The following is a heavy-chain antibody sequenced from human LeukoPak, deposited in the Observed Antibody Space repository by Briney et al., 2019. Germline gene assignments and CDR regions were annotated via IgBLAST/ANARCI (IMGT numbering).Heavy chain of an antibody. CDR3: AKAREYQLLRYYFDY. CDR1: GFTFSSYA. D-gene: IGHD2-2*01. V-gene: IGHV3-23*01. CDR2: ISGSGGST. J-gene: IGHJ4*02. Sequence: GGSLRLSCAASGFTFSSYAMSWVRQAPGKGLEWVSAISGSGGSTYYADSVKGRFTISRDNSKNTLYLQMNSLRAEDTAVYYCAKAREYQLLRYYFDYWGQGTLVTVSS.